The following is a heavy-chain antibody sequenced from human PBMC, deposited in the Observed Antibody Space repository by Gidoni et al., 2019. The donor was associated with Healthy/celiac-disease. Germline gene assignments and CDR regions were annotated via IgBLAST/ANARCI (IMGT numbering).Heavy chain of an antibody. J-gene: IGHJ5*02. V-gene: IGHV3-21*01. Sequence: EVQLVESGGGLVKPGGSLRRSCAASGFTFSSYSMNWVRQAPGKGLEWVSSISSSSSYIYYADSVKGRFTISRDNAKNSLYLQMNSLRAEDTAVYYCARDSGYDFNWFDPWGQGTLVTVSS. CDR1: GFTFSSYS. CDR3: ARDSGYDFNWFDP. CDR2: ISSSSSYI. D-gene: IGHD5-12*01.